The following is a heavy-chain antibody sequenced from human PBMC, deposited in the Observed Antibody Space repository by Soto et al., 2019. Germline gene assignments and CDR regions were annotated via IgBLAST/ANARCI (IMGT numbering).Heavy chain of an antibody. CDR2: INRDVNST. CDR3: SRGLWGYLDP. Sequence: PGGSLRLSCAASGFTFSSYWMHWVRQAPGKGLVWVSRINRDVNSTNYADSVKGRFTVSRDNANNTLYLHMNSLRAEETAVYYCSRGLWGYLDPWGQGTLVTVSS. V-gene: IGHV3-74*01. CDR1: GFTFSSYW. D-gene: IGHD3-16*01. J-gene: IGHJ5*02.